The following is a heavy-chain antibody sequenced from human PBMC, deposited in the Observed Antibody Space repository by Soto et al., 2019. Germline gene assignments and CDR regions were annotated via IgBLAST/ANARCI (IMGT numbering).Heavy chain of an antibody. J-gene: IGHJ4*02. CDR2: IIPIFGTA. Sequence: SVKVSCKASGGTFSSYAISWVRQAPGQGLEWMGGIIPIFGTANYAQKFQGRVTITADESTSTAYMELSSLRSEDTAVYYCAVGVGQLVKTGIDYWGQGTLVTVSS. V-gene: IGHV1-69*01. CDR1: GGTFSSYA. D-gene: IGHD6-6*01. CDR3: AVGVGQLVKTGIDY.